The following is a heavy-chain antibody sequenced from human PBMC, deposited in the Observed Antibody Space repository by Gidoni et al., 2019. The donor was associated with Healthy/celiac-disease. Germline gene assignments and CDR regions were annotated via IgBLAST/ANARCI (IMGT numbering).Heavy chain of an antibody. J-gene: IGHJ4*02. CDR2: ISYDGSNK. Sequence: VQLVESGGGVVQPGRSLRLSCSASGFTFSSYAMHWVRQAPGKGLEWVAVISYDGSNKYYADSVKGRFTISRDNSKNTLYLQMNSLRAEDTAVYYCARDSCSSTSCYSDYWGQGTLVTVSS. CDR3: ARDSCSSTSCYSDY. D-gene: IGHD2-2*01. V-gene: IGHV3-30-3*01. CDR1: GFTFSSYA.